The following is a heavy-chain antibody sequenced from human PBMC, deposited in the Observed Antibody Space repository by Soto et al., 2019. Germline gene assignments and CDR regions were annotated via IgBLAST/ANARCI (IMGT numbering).Heavy chain of an antibody. CDR2: IYYSGST. Sequence: SETLSLTCTVSGGSISSGDYYWSWIRQPPGKGLEWIGYIYYSGSTYYNPSLKSRVTISVDTSKNQFSLKLSSVTAADTAVYYCARDLFEYSYGYPSSYYYGMDVWGQGTTVTVSS. CDR3: ARDLFEYSYGYPSSYYYGMDV. J-gene: IGHJ6*02. D-gene: IGHD5-18*01. CDR1: GGSISSGDYY. V-gene: IGHV4-30-4*01.